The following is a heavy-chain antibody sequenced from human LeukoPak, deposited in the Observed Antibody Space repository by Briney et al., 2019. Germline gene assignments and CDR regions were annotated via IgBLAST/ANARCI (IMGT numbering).Heavy chain of an antibody. CDR3: AKGRWALFDC. CDR2: TYYRSKWYN. Sequence: SQTLSLTCDISGDSVSSNSAAWNWIRQSPSRGLEWLGRTYYRSKWYNDYAVSLKSRMTITADTSKNQFCLQLNSVTPEDTAVYYCAKGRWALFDCWGQGTLVIVSS. J-gene: IGHJ4*02. D-gene: IGHD3-10*01. V-gene: IGHV6-1*01. CDR1: GDSVSSNSAA.